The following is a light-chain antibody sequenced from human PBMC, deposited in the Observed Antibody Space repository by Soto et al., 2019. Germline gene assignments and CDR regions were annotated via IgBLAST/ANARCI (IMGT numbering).Light chain of an antibody. J-gene: IGKJ1*01. CDR1: LSVSSNY. CDR2: AAS. V-gene: IGKV3-20*01. Sequence: EIVLTQSPGTMSLSPGERATLSCRASLSVSSNYLAWFQQKPDQAPRLLIFAASSRDTGIPDRFSGSGSGTYFPLTISRLEPEDFAVSYCHQSGSSPGTFGQGTKVEIQ. CDR3: HQSGSSPGT.